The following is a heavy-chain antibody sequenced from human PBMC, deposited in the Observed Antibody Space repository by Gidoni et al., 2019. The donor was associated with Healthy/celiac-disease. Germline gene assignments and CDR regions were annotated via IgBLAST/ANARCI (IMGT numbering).Heavy chain of an antibody. CDR2: IYTSGST. V-gene: IGHV4-61*02. J-gene: IGHJ3*02. CDR3: ARWGGYYDSSGPYDAFDI. CDR1: CGSISSCSYY. D-gene: IGHD3-22*01. Sequence: QVQLQVSGLGPVKPSQTLPLTCTVSCGSISSCSYYWSWIRPPAGKGLEWIGRIYTSGSTNYNPSLKSRVTISVDTSKNQFSLKLSSVTAADTAVYYCARWGGYYDSSGPYDAFDIWGQGTMVTVSS.